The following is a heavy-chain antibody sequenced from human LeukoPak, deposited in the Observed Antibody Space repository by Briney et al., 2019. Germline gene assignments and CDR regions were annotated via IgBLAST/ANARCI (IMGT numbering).Heavy chain of an antibody. D-gene: IGHD2-2*01. Sequence: ASVKVSCKASGYTFTSYGISWVRQAPGQGLEWMGWISAYNGNTNYAEKLQGRVTMTTDTSTSTAYMELRSLRAEDTAVYYCARDSIVVVPAASFMRLLQPHAFDIWGQGTMVTLSS. J-gene: IGHJ3*02. CDR2: ISAYNGNT. CDR3: ARDSIVVVPAASFMRLLQPHAFDI. CDR1: GYTFTSYG. V-gene: IGHV1-18*01.